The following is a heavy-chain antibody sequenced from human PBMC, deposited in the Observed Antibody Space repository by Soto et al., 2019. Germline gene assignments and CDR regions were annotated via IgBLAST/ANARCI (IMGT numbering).Heavy chain of an antibody. CDR1: GGSITSTVW. CDR2: TYLSGST. J-gene: IGHJ4*02. Sequence: QVQLQESGPGLVKPSGTLSLTCTVSGGSITSTVWWSWVRQPPGKGLKWIGETYLSGSTNYNPSLKSRVTITVGDAIIQFSLELTSVTAADTAVYYCATSPGSVAGDYWGQGTLVTVSS. CDR3: ATSPGSVAGDY. D-gene: IGHD6-13*01. V-gene: IGHV4-4*02.